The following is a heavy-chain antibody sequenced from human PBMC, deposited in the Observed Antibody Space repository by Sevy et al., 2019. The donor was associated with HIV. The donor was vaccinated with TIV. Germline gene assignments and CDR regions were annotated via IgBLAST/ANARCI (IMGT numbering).Heavy chain of an antibody. J-gene: IGHJ6*02. CDR2: ISGSGGST. V-gene: IGHV3-23*01. CDR3: AKMVASYHYYGMDV. CDR1: GFTFSSYA. D-gene: IGHD2-15*01. Sequence: GGSLRLSCAASGFTFSSYAMSWVRQAPGKGLEWVSAISGSGGSTYYADSVKGRFTISRDNSKNTLYLQMNSLRAEDTAVYYCAKMVASYHYYGMDVWGQGTTVTVSS.